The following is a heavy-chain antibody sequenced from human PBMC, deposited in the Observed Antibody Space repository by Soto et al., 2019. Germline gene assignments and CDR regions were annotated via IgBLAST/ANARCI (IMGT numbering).Heavy chain of an antibody. CDR1: GFRFMDYY. J-gene: IGHJ4*02. CDR2: ISVTSDDT. Sequence: VQLVESGGGLVKPGGSLRLSCEASGFRFMDYYMGWIRQGPGKRLEWISYISVTSDDTKYADSVKGRFTISRDNAANFVFLHMNSLRDDDTAVYFCARSLRATSPLSYWGQGTPVTVSS. V-gene: IGHV3-11*06. D-gene: IGHD3-10*01. CDR3: ARSLRATSPLSY.